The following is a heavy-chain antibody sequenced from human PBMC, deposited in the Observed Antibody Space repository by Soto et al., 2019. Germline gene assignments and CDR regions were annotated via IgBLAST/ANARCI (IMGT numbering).Heavy chain of an antibody. Sequence: EVQLLESGGGLVQPGGSLRLSCAASGFTLSSYVMSWVRQAPGKGLEWVSAISGSGGSTYYADSVKGRFTISRDNSKNTLYLQMNSLRAEDPAVYYCARPTTAIYFDYWGQGTLVTVSS. D-gene: IGHD4-17*01. CDR1: GFTLSSYV. J-gene: IGHJ4*02. CDR3: ARPTTAIYFDY. V-gene: IGHV3-23*01. CDR2: ISGSGGST.